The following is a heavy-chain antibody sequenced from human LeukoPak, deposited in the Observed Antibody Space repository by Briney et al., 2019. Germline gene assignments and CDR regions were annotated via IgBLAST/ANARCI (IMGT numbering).Heavy chain of an antibody. CDR2: ITNKAFGGTA. CDR3: TRDEYGVGSNFFDY. Sequence: GGSLRLSCTTSGFNFGDYAMSWFRQAPEKGLEGVGFITNKAFGGTAEYAASVKGRSTISRDDSRSIAYLQMDNLRTEDTGAYYCTRDEYGVGSNFFDYWGQGTLVTVSS. V-gene: IGHV3-49*03. CDR1: GFNFGDYA. D-gene: IGHD4-17*01. J-gene: IGHJ4*02.